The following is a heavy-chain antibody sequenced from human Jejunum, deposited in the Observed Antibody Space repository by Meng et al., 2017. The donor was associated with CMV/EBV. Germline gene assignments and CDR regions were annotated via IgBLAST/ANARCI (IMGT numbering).Heavy chain of an antibody. CDR1: GDSMSSSTYY. CDR3: ARVRYSSTSEMDY. D-gene: IGHD6-6*01. Sequence: GDSMSSSTYYWGWIRQTQGKGLEWIGSVSKSGTNYYNPSLRGRVAMSIDTSKQQFSLNLASLTAADTAVYFCARVRYSSTSEMDYWGQGTLVTVSS. V-gene: IGHV4-39*07. J-gene: IGHJ4*02. CDR2: VSKSGTN.